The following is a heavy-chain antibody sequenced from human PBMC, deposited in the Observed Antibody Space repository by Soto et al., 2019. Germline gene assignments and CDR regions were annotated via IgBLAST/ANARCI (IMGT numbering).Heavy chain of an antibody. CDR2: IRGFSPYT. CDR3: ARDRGYDAHDYYYNAMDV. D-gene: IGHD2-15*01. CDR1: GFTFSSYG. J-gene: IGHJ6*02. Sequence: GGSLRLSCVTSGFTFSSYGMHWVRQAPGKGLEWVSGIRGFSPYTFYAESVKGRFTISRDNAKNSLYLQMNSLGVEDTAVYYCARDRGYDAHDYYYNAMDVWGQGTTVTVS. V-gene: IGHV3-21*01.